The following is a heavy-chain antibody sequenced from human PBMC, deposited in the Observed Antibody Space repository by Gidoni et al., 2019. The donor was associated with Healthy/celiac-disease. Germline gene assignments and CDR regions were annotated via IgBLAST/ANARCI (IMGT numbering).Heavy chain of an antibody. V-gene: IGHV3-30-3*01. J-gene: IGHJ4*02. Sequence: QVQLVESGGGVVQPGRSLSLSCPAPGFPFSSYAMPRVRQAPGKGLDGVAVISYDGSNKYYEDSVKGRFTISRDNSKNTLYLQMNSLRAEDTAVYYCASISSGGLDFDYWGQGTLVTVSS. CDR1: GFPFSSYA. D-gene: IGHD6-19*01. CDR2: ISYDGSNK. CDR3: ASISSGGLDFDY.